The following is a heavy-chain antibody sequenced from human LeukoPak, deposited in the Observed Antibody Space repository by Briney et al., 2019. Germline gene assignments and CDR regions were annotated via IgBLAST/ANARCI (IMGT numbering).Heavy chain of an antibody. CDR3: ARGGSTPSFDY. CDR2: IYTSGST. CDR1: GGSISSYY. Sequence: SEALSLTCTVSGGSISSYYWSWIRQPAGKGLECIGRIYTSGSTNYNPSLKSRVTMSVDTSKNQFSLKLSSVTAADTAVYYCARGGSTPSFDYWGQGTLVTVSS. D-gene: IGHD5/OR15-5a*01. J-gene: IGHJ4*02. V-gene: IGHV4-4*07.